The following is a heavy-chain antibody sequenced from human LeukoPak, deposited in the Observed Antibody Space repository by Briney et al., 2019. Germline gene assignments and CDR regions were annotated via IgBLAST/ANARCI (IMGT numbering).Heavy chain of an antibody. D-gene: IGHD3-22*01. V-gene: IGHV4-39*07. CDR2: IYYSGST. CDR3: ARGRVDLNYYDSSGYYSAAFDI. J-gene: IGHJ3*02. Sequence: NSSETLSLTCTVSGGSISSSSYYWGWIRQPPGKGLEWIGSIYYSGSTYYNPSLKSRVTISVDTSKNQFSLKLSSVTAADTAVYYCARGRVDLNYYDSSGYYSAAFDIWGQGTMVTVSS. CDR1: GGSISSSSYY.